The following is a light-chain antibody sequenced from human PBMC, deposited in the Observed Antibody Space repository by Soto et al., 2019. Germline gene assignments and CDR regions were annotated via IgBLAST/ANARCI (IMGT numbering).Light chain of an antibody. CDR2: EAS. Sequence: AIQLTQSPSSLSASVGDRFTVTCRASQDISNHLAWYQQKPGKAPKLLIHEASNLHSGVSSRFTGSGSGTDFTLTITSLQPEDSAIYYCQQYKSYWTFGQGTKVDIK. V-gene: IGKV1-13*02. CDR3: QQYKSYWT. J-gene: IGKJ1*01. CDR1: QDISNH.